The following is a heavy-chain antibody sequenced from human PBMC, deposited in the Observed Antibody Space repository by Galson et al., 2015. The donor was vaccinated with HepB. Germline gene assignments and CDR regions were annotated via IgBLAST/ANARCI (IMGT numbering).Heavy chain of an antibody. CDR2: VYSGGST. D-gene: IGHD1-1*01. CDR1: GFTVSGNY. V-gene: IGHV3-66*02. CDR3: ARGRVPANDLYGMDV. Sequence: SLRLSCAASGFTVSGNYMSWVRQAPGKELEWVSVVYSGGSTFYADSVKGRFTISRDNSQNTLYLQMNSLRPDDTAVYYCARGRVPANDLYGMDVWGQGTTVTVSS. J-gene: IGHJ6*02.